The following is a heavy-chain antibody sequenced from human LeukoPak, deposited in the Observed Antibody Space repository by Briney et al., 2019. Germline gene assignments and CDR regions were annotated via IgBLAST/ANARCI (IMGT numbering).Heavy chain of an antibody. Sequence: PGRSLRLSCAASGFTFSLYAMHWVRQAPGKGLEWVSYISSSSYTIYYADSVKGRFTISRDNARNSLYLQMNSLRDEDTAVYYCARSGYSYGPTFDYWGQGTLVTVSS. CDR3: ARSGYSYGPTFDY. CDR1: GFTFSLYA. D-gene: IGHD5-18*01. V-gene: IGHV3-48*02. J-gene: IGHJ4*02. CDR2: ISSSSYTI.